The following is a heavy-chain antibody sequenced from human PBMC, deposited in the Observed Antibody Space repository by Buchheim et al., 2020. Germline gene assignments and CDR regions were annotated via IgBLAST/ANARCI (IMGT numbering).Heavy chain of an antibody. CDR2: IHSDGSVT. CDR1: GFTFSSFW. Sequence: EVQLVESGGGLVQPGGSLRLSCAASGFTFSSFWMHWVRHAPGKGLVWVSRIHSDGSVTTYADSVKGRFNISRDNAKDTLYLQMNSLRAEDTAIYYCARGGSTYVDSWGQGTL. J-gene: IGHJ4*02. D-gene: IGHD6-13*01. CDR3: ARGGSTYVDS. V-gene: IGHV3-74*03.